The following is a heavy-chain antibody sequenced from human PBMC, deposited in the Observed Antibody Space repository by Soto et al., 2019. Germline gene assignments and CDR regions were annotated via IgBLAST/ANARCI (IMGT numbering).Heavy chain of an antibody. V-gene: IGHV4-31*03. D-gene: IGHD3-10*01. CDR1: GGSISSGGYY. CDR3: ARIRGHDAFDI. Sequence: SETLPLTCTVSGGSISSGGYYWSWIRQHPGKGLEWIGYIYYSGSTYYNPSLKSRVTISVDTSKNQFSLKLSSVTAADTAVYYCARIRGHDAFDIRGQGTMVTVSS. J-gene: IGHJ3*02. CDR2: IYYSGST.